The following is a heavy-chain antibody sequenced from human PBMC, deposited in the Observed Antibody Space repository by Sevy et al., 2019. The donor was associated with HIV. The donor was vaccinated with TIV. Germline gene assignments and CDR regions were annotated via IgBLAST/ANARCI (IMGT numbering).Heavy chain of an antibody. V-gene: IGHV1-18*04. J-gene: IGHJ3*02. CDR1: GYTFTSYG. CDR3: AGGWLRHDILTGYYKLGAFDI. Sequence: ASVKVSCKASGYTFTSYGISWVRQAPGQGLEWMGWISAYNGNTNYAQKLQGRVTMTTDTSTSTAYMELRSLRSDDTAVYYCAGGWLRHDILTGYYKLGAFDIWGQGTMVTVSS. CDR2: ISAYNGNT. D-gene: IGHD3-9*01.